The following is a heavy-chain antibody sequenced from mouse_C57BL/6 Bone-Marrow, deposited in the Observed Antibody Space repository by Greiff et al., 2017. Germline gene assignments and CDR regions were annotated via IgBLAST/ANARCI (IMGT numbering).Heavy chain of an antibody. V-gene: IGHV2-2*01. CDR3: ARKGSGPAWFAY. D-gene: IGHD3-2*02. J-gene: IGHJ3*01. Sequence: QVQLKVSGPGLVQPSQSLSITCTVSGFSLTSYGVHWVRQSPGKGLEWLGVIWIGGSTDYNAAFISRLSISKDNSKSQVFFKMNSLQADDTAIYYCARKGSGPAWFAYWGQGTLVTVSA. CDR2: IWIGGST. CDR1: GFSLTSYG.